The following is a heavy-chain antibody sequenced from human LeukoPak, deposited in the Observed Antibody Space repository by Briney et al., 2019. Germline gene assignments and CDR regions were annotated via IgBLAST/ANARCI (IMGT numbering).Heavy chain of an antibody. V-gene: IGHV4-59*01. D-gene: IGHD4-17*01. Sequence: PSETLSLNCTVSVGSISSYFWSWIRQPPGKGLEWIGYIYYSGNTNYNPSLKSRVTISVDTSKNQFSLKLRSVTAADTAVYYCATSLYGIFDFWGQGTLVTVSS. CDR1: VGSISSYF. J-gene: IGHJ4*02. CDR2: IYYSGNT. CDR3: ATSLYGIFDF.